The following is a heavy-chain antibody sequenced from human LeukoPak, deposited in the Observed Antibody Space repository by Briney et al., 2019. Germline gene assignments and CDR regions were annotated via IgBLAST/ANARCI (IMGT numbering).Heavy chain of an antibody. J-gene: IGHJ6*02. D-gene: IGHD6-13*01. Sequence: GASVKVSCKASGYTFTSYDINWVRQATGQGLEWMGWMNPNSGNTGYAQKFQGRVTMTRNTSISTAYMELSSLRSEDTAVYYCARSLTTGYSSSWYTLLGGYYYYYGMDVWGQGTTVTVSS. CDR2: MNPNSGNT. V-gene: IGHV1-8*01. CDR3: ARSLTTGYSSSWYTLLGGYYYYYGMDV. CDR1: GYTFTSYD.